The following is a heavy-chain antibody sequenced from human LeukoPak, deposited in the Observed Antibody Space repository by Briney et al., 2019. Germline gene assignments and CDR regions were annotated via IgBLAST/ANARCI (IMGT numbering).Heavy chain of an antibody. CDR2: ISNRSRTI. V-gene: IGHV3-48*04. CDR3: ARRRYSENWDPLFNS. D-gene: IGHD7-27*01. CDR1: GLTKSIYS. J-gene: IGHJ4*02. Sequence: GGPLRLSCAASGLTKSIYSVKWVRHAPEKALQWVSYISNRSRTIYYADPVKGRFTISRDNAKNSPYLQMNSLRADDTAVYYCARRRYSENWDPLFNSWGQGTQVTVSS.